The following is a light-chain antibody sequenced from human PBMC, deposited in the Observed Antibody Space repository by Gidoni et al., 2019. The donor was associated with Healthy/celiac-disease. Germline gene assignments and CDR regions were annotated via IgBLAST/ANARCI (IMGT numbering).Light chain of an antibody. CDR1: QSVSSN. CDR3: QQYNNWPPWT. CDR2: GAS. V-gene: IGKV3-15*01. Sequence: EIVMTQSPATLSVSPGERATLSCRASQSVSSNLAWYKQKPGQAPRLLIYGASTRATGLPARFRGSVSGTECTLTISSLQSEDFAVYYCQQYNNWPPWTFGQGTKVEIK. J-gene: IGKJ1*01.